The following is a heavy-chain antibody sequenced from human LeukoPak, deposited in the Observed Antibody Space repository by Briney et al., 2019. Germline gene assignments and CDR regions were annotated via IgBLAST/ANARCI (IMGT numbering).Heavy chain of an antibody. D-gene: IGHD6-19*01. Sequence: GRSLRLSCAASGFTFSSYGMHWVRQAPGKGLEWVAVIWYDGSNKHYADSVKGRFTISRDNAKNSLYLQMNSLRAEDTALYYCAKGKTGIAVAGTVDYWGQGTLVTVSS. CDR1: GFTFSSYG. V-gene: IGHV3-33*03. CDR2: IWYDGSNK. CDR3: AKGKTGIAVAGTVDY. J-gene: IGHJ4*02.